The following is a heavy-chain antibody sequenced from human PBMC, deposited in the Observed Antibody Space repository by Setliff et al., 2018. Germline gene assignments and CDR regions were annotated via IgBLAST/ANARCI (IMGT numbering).Heavy chain of an antibody. CDR3: ARDQVYGSSWYYYYYGMDV. D-gene: IGHD6-13*01. CDR1: GFTFSDYY. V-gene: IGHV3-11*04. CDR2: ISSSGSTI. Sequence: PGGSLRLSCAASGFTFSDYYMSWIRQAPGKGLEWVSYISSSGSTIYYADSVKGRFTSSGDNAKNSLYLQMNSLRAEDTAVYYCARDQVYGSSWYYYYYGMDVWGQGTTVTVSS. J-gene: IGHJ6*02.